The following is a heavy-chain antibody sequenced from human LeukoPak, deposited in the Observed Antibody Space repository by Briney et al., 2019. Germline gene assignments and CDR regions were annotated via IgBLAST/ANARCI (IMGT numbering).Heavy chain of an antibody. J-gene: IGHJ4*02. V-gene: IGHV3-11*01. CDR2: ISSSGTTI. CDR3: ARGDGYNSYYFDY. D-gene: IGHD5-24*01. Sequence: EPGGSLRLSCAASGFTFSDYYMSWIRQAPGKGLEWVSYISSSGTTIYYADSVKGRFTISRDNAKNSLYLQMNSLRAEDTAVYYCARGDGYNSYYFDYWGQGTLVTVSS. CDR1: GFTFSDYY.